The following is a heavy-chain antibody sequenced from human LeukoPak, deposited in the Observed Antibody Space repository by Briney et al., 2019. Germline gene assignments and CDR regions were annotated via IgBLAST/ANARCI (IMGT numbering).Heavy chain of an antibody. D-gene: IGHD1-26*01. CDR3: ARVMFRVGATVS. V-gene: IGHV3-23*01. CDR1: GFTFSSYA. J-gene: IGHJ5*02. Sequence: GGSLRLSCAASGFTFSSYAMSWVRQAPGKGLEWVSAISGSGGSTYYADSVKGRFTISRHNSKNTLYLQMNSLRAEDTAVYYCARVMFRVGATVSWGQGTLVTVSS. CDR2: ISGSGGST.